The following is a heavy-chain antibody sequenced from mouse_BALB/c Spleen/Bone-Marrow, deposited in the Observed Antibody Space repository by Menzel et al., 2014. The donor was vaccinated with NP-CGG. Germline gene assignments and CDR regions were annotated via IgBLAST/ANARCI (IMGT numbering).Heavy chain of an antibody. CDR1: GYAFTNYL. CDR2: INPGSGGT. Sequence: QVQQQQPGAELVRPGTSVKVSCKASGYAFTNYLIEWVKQRPGQGLEWIGVINPGSGGTNYNEKFKGKATLTADKSSSTAYMQRSSLAYDDAAVYFCARGITTGYFDYWGQGTPLTVSS. V-gene: IGHV1-54*01. CDR3: ARGITTGYFDY. J-gene: IGHJ2*01. D-gene: IGHD1-1*01.